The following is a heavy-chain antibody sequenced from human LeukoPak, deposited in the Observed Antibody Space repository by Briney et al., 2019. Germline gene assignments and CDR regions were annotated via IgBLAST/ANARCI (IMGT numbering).Heavy chain of an antibody. CDR1: GGSISSYY. CDR2: IYYSGST. Sequence: MPSETLSLTCTVSGGSISSYYWSWIRQPPGKGLEWIGYIYYSGSTNYNPSLKSRVTISVDTSKNQFSLKLSSVTAADTAVYYCARHFAFSYYYMDVWGKGTTVTVSS. J-gene: IGHJ6*03. CDR3: ARHFAFSYYYMDV. V-gene: IGHV4-59*08.